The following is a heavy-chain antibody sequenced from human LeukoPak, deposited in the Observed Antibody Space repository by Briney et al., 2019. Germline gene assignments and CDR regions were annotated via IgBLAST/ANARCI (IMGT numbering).Heavy chain of an antibody. D-gene: IGHD3-3*01. CDR3: AKDHTDFWSGYLYYYYYMDV. V-gene: IGHV3-30*02. J-gene: IGHJ6*03. Sequence: PGGSLRLSCAASGFTFSSYGMHWVRQAPGKGLEWVAFIRYDGSNKYYADSVKGRFTISRDNSKNMLYLQMNSLRAEDTAVYYCAKDHTDFWSGYLYYYYYMDVWGKGTTVTVSS. CDR2: IRYDGSNK. CDR1: GFTFSSYG.